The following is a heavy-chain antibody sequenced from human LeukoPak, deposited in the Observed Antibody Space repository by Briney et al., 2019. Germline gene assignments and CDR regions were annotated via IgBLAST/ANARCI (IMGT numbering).Heavy chain of an antibody. J-gene: IGHJ4*02. CDR2: IKEDGSEK. D-gene: IGHD3-16*01. CDR1: GFTFSSYK. Sequence: GGSLRLSCAASGFTFSSYKMNWVRQAPGKGLEWVANIKEDGSEKNYVDSVKGRFTISRDNAKNSLYLQMNSLRAEDTAVYYCARGGGRHVEYWGQGNLVTVSS. CDR3: ARGGGRHVEY. V-gene: IGHV3-7*05.